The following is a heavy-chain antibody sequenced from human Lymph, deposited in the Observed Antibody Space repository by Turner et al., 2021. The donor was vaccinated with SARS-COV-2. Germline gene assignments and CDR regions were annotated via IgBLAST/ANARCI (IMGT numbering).Heavy chain of an antibody. Sequence: QVQLVESGGGVVQPGRSLSLSCAASGFTFSSYGMHWVRQAPGKGLEWVAFIWYDGSNTYYADSAKGRFTISRDNSKNTLYLQMNSLRAEDTAVYYCARGSAGGDVWGQGTTVTVSS. CDR1: GFTFSSYG. D-gene: IGHD6-13*01. CDR2: IWYDGSNT. V-gene: IGHV3-33*01. J-gene: IGHJ6*02. CDR3: ARGSAGGDV.